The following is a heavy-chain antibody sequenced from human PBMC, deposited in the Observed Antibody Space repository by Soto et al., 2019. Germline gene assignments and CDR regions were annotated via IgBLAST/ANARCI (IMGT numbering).Heavy chain of an antibody. D-gene: IGHD3-22*01. Sequence: EVQLVESGEGLVQPGGSLRLSCAASGFTFSSYAMHWVRQAPGKGLEYVSAISSNGGSTYYADSVKGRCTISRDNSKNTLYLQVGSLRAEDMAVYYCARGSVDDSSGYYYVFDYWGQGTLVTVSS. J-gene: IGHJ4*02. CDR2: ISSNGGST. CDR1: GFTFSSYA. V-gene: IGHV3-64*02. CDR3: ARGSVDDSSGYYYVFDY.